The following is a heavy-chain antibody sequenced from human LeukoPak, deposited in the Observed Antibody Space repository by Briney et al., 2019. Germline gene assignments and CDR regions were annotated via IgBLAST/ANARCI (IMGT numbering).Heavy chain of an antibody. CDR3: ARSEIGYSYGPYYFDY. J-gene: IGHJ4*02. CDR1: GGTFSSYA. V-gene: IGHV1-69*01. Sequence: SVKVSCKASGGTFSSYAISWVRQAPGQGLQWMGGIIPIFGTANYAQKFQGRVTITADESTSTAYMELSSLRSDDTAVYYCARSEIGYSYGPYYFDYWGQGTLVTVSS. CDR2: IIPIFGTA. D-gene: IGHD5-18*01.